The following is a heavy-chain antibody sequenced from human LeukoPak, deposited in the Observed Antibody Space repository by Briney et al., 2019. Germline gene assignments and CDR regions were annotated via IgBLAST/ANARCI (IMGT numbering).Heavy chain of an antibody. CDR2: INPSGGST. V-gene: IGHV1-46*01. CDR1: GYTFTGYY. D-gene: IGHD2-21*02. J-gene: IGHJ4*02. CDR3: ARVSYCGGDCYIIDY. Sequence: ASVKVSCKASGYTFTGYYMHWVRQAPGQGLEWMGIINPSGGSTSYAQKFQGRVTMTRDMSTSTVYMELSSLRSEDTAVYYCARVSYCGGDCYIIDYWGQGTLVTVSS.